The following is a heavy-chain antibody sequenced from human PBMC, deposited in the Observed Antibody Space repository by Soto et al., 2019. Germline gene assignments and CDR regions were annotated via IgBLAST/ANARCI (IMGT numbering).Heavy chain of an antibody. CDR1: GFTFSSYW. Sequence: GGSLRLSCAASGFTFSSYWMHWVRQAPGKGLVWVSRINSDGSSTTYADSVKGRFTISRDNAKNTLYLQMNSLRAEDTAVYYCAKGSWRLGELSLSPWGQGTLVTVS. V-gene: IGHV3-74*01. CDR3: AKGSWRLGELSLSP. J-gene: IGHJ5*02. CDR2: INSDGSST. D-gene: IGHD3-16*02.